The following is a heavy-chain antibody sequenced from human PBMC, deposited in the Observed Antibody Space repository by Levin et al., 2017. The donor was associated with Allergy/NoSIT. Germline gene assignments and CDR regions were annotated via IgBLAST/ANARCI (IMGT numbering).Heavy chain of an antibody. CDR2: ISGSAGST. CDR3: AKDKAGLGSGRPDY. V-gene: IGHV3-23*01. D-gene: IGHD6-25*01. CDR1: GFTFRSSA. J-gene: IGHJ4*02. Sequence: LSLTCAASGFTFRSSAMTWVRQAPGKGLEWVSTISGSAGSTFYADSVRGRFTISRDNSKNTLSLQMNSLSAEDTAIYYCAKDKAGLGSGRPDYWGQGTLVTVSS.